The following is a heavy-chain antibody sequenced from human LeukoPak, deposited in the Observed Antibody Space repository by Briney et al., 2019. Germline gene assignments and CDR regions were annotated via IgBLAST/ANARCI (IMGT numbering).Heavy chain of an antibody. V-gene: IGHV4-59*01. J-gene: IGHJ4*02. Sequence: WPTLSLTCTLSGRSSTSYYCTCIRQPPGKGLELIGFIDDTGSTKYHPSLKSRVPILVDTSKTQFYLSLRSVTAANTAVYYCASSNFDTSGYYYPLDYWGQGTLVSVSS. CDR3: ASSNFDTSGYYYPLDY. CDR2: IDDTGST. D-gene: IGHD3-22*01. CDR1: GRSSTSYY.